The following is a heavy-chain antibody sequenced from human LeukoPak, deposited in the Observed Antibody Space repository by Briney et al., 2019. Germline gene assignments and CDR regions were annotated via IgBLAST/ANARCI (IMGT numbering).Heavy chain of an antibody. J-gene: IGHJ5*02. Sequence: SETLSLTCTASGGSINSGDYYWSWIRQPPGKGLEWIGYIYYSGNTYYNPSLKSRVTISLDTSKNQFSLKLSSVTAADTAAYYCARDLSPHGFDPWGQGTLVTVSS. CDR1: GGSINSGDYY. CDR3: ARDLSPHGFDP. CDR2: IYYSGNT. V-gene: IGHV4-30-4*01.